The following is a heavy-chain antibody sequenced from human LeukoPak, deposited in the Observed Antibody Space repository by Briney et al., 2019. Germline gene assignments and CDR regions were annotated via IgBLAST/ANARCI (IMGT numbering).Heavy chain of an antibody. V-gene: IGHV4-61*08. CDR3: ARQGSGRASDI. CDR2: MFYNVST. CDR1: GGSISSGGYY. J-gene: IGHJ3*02. Sequence: SETLSLTCTVSGGSISSGGYYWNWIRQPPGKGLEWIAYMFYNVSTNYSPSLKSRVTISVDTSKNQFSLKLISVTAADTAVYFCARQGSGRASDIWGQGTMVTVSS.